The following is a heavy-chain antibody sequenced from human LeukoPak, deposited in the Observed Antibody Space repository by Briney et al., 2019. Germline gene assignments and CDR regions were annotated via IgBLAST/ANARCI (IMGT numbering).Heavy chain of an antibody. CDR1: GGSIISCSYY. J-gene: IGHJ4*02. D-gene: IGHD3-10*01. CDR2: IYTSGST. V-gene: IGHV4-61*02. Sequence: PSETLSLTCTVSGGSIISCSYYWGWIRQPAGKGLEWIGRIYTSGSTNYNHSIKSRITISVDASTTQFSLNLSSVTAADTAVYYCARHPPYGSRSWGAYYFDHWGQGNLVTVSS. CDR3: ARHPPYGSRSWGAYYFDH.